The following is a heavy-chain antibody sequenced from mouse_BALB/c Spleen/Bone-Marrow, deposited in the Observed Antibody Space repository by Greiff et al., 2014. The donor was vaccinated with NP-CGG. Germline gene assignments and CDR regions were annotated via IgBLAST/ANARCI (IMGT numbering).Heavy chain of an antibody. CDR2: IYRGDGDT. Sequence: VQLQQSGAELARPGASVKLSCKASGYTFTSYWMQWVKQRPGQGLEWIGAIYRGDGDTRYTQKFRGKATLTADKSSNTAYMQLSSLTSEDSAVYFCASPYGNYDAMDYWGQGTSVTVSS. CDR1: GYTFTSYW. V-gene: IGHV1-87*01. J-gene: IGHJ4*01. D-gene: IGHD2-1*01. CDR3: ASPYGNYDAMDY.